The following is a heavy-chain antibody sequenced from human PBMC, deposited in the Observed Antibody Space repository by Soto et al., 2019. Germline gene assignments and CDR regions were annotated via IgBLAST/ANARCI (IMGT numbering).Heavy chain of an antibody. CDR1: GFTFSGYS. CDR2: IASTSWNI. Sequence: EVQLVESGGGLVLPGGSLRLSCAASGFTFSGYSMNWVRQAPGKGLEWVSYIASTSWNIYYADTVKGRFTISRDNAQNSLYLQMNSLRYEDTSVYYCARVPSSAAPLSDWYFDLWGRGTLVTVSS. D-gene: IGHD2-2*01. J-gene: IGHJ2*01. V-gene: IGHV3-48*02. CDR3: ARVPSSAAPLSDWYFDL.